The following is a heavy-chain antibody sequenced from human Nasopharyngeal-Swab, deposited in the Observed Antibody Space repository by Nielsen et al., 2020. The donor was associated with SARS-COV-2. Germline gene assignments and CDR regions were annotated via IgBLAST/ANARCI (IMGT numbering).Heavy chain of an antibody. J-gene: IGHJ4*02. CDR2: MNPNSCNT. V-gene: IGHV1-8*01. Sequence: SVKVSCKASGYTFTSYDINWVRQATGQGLEWMGWMNPNSCNTGYAQKFQGRVTMTRNTSISTAYMVLSSLRSEDTAVYYCARRAGGFSGSYLDWGQGTLVTVSS. CDR3: ARRAGGFSGSYLD. D-gene: IGHD1-26*01. CDR1: GYTFTSYD.